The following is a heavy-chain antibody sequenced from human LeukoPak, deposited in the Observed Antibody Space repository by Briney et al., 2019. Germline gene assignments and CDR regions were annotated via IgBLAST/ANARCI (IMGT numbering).Heavy chain of an antibody. D-gene: IGHD6-13*01. J-gene: IGHJ4*02. V-gene: IGHV4-4*07. CDR3: ARFVSLGYSSSWYGPYFDY. CDR2: IYTSGST. Sequence: PSETLSLTCTVSGGSISSYYWSWIRQPAGKGLEWIGRIYTSGSTNYNPSLKSRVTMSVDTSKNQFSLKLSSVTAADTAVYYCARFVSLGYSSSWYGPYFDYWGQGTLVTVSS. CDR1: GGSISSYY.